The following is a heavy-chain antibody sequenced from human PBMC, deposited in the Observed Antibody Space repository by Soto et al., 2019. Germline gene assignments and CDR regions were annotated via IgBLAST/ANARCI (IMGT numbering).Heavy chain of an antibody. D-gene: IGHD1-1*01. Sequence: QVQLVQSGAEVKKPGASVKVSCKASGYTFTNYHIHWVRQAPGQGLEWMGIINPGRGSTTYAHKFKSRVKMTRDTSTSTVYMELDSLRSDDTDVYFCARISNSLPDYWGQGTLVTVSS. J-gene: IGHJ4*02. CDR3: ARISNSLPDY. V-gene: IGHV1-46*01. CDR2: INPGRGST. CDR1: GYTFTNYH.